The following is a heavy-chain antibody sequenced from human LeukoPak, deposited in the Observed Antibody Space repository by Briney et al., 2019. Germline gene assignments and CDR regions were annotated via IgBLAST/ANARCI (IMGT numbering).Heavy chain of an antibody. CDR2: IYYSGST. Sequence: SETLSLTCTVSGGSISSGGYYWSWIRQHRGKGLEWIGYIYYSGSTYYNPSLKSRVTISVVTSKNQFSLKLSSVTAADTAVYYCAMADSDYYGSGSVDYWGQGTLVTVSS. D-gene: IGHD3-10*01. J-gene: IGHJ4*02. CDR3: AMADSDYYGSGSVDY. CDR1: GGSISSGGYY. V-gene: IGHV4-31*03.